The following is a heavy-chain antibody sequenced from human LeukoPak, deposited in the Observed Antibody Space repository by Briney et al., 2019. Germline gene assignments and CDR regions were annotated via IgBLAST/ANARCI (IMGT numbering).Heavy chain of an antibody. CDR1: GYRVSHTW. Sequence: GESLKRSRKGAGYRVSHTWISWVRQMPGEGLEWMGIIHPDGSDTRYSPSFQGQVTISADKSISTAYLRWSSLKASDTAMYYCTRHEGDYSGSWDFWGQGTLVTVSS. CDR2: IHPDGSDT. V-gene: IGHV5-51*01. D-gene: IGHD2-15*01. J-gene: IGHJ4*02. CDR3: TRHEGDYSGSWDF.